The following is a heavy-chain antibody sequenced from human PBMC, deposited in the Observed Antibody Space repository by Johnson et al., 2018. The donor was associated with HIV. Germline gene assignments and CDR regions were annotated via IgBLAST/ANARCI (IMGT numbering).Heavy chain of an antibody. J-gene: IGHJ3*02. CDR3: ARGKYSGSFTSPDAFDI. CDR1: GFTFSSYA. CDR2: ISYDGSNK. D-gene: IGHD1-26*01. Sequence: QMLLVESGGGVVQPGRSLRLSCAAYGFTFSSYAMHWVRQAPGKGLEWVAVISYDGSNKYYADSVKGRFTISRDNSKNTLYLQMNSLRAEDTAVYYCARGKYSGSFTSPDAFDIWGQGTMVTVSS. V-gene: IGHV3-30*04.